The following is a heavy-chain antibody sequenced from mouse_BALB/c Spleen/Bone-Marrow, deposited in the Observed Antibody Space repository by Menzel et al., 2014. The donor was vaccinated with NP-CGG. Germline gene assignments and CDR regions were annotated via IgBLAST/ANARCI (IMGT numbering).Heavy chain of an antibody. V-gene: IGHV4-1*02. Sequence: EVKLQESGGGLVQPGGSLKLSCAASGFDFSRYWMSWVRKAPGKGLEWIGEINPDSSTINYTPSLKDKFIITRDNAKNTLYLQMSKVRSEDTALYYCARLGYYGTFADWGQGTLVTISA. D-gene: IGHD1-2*01. CDR2: INPDSSTI. J-gene: IGHJ3*01. CDR1: GFDFSRYW. CDR3: ARLGYYGTFAD.